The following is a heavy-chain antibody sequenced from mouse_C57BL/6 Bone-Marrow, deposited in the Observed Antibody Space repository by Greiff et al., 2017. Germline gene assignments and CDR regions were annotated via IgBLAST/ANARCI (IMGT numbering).Heavy chain of an antibody. CDR3: TREDDVPGLAMDY. Sequence: QVQLKQSGAELVRPGASVTLSCKASGYTFTDYEMHWVKQTPVHGLEWIGAIDPETGGTAYNQKFKGKAILTADKSSSTAYMELRSLTSEDSAVYYCTREDDVPGLAMDYWGQGTSVTVSS. CDR2: IDPETGGT. V-gene: IGHV1-15*01. CDR1: GYTFTDYE. D-gene: IGHD2-3*01. J-gene: IGHJ4*01.